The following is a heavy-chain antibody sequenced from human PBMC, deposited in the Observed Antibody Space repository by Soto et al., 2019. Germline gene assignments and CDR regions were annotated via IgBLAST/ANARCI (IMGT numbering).Heavy chain of an antibody. Sequence: ASVKVSCKASGYTFTSYGISWVRQAPGQGLERMGWISAYNGNTNYAQKLQGRVTMTTDTSTSTAYMELRSLRSDDTAVYYCARRTVAYCGGDCYKFDYWGQGTLVTVSS. D-gene: IGHD2-21*02. CDR3: ARRTVAYCGGDCYKFDY. CDR1: GYTFTSYG. V-gene: IGHV1-18*01. CDR2: ISAYNGNT. J-gene: IGHJ4*02.